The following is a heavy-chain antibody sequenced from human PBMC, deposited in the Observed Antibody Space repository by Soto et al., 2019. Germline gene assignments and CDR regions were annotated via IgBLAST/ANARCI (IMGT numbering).Heavy chain of an antibody. CDR3: TTGLSNGYYNFDY. V-gene: IGHV3-15*01. D-gene: IGHD3-22*01. CDR1: GFSFSNAW. Sequence: GSLRLSFTASGFSFSNAWRSWVRQAPGKGLEWIGRIKGESDGGTTDYATPVKGRFSISRDQSKDTLYLHMNSLKTEDTAVYYCTTGLSNGYYNFDYWGQGTPVTVSS. CDR2: IKGESDGGTT. J-gene: IGHJ4*02.